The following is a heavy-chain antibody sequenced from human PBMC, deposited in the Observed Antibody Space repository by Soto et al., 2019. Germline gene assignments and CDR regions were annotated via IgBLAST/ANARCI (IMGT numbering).Heavy chain of an antibody. D-gene: IGHD6-13*01. Sequence: SETLSLTCTVSGGSISSGGYYWSWIRQHPGKGLEWIGYIYYSGSTYYNPSLKSRVTISVDTSKNQFSLKLSSVTAADTAVYYCARMEQLVRDAFDIWGQGTMVTVSS. CDR1: GGSISSGGYY. V-gene: IGHV4-31*03. J-gene: IGHJ3*02. CDR2: IYYSGST. CDR3: ARMEQLVRDAFDI.